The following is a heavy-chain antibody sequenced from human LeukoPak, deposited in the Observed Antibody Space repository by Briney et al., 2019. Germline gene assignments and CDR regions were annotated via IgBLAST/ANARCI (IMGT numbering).Heavy chain of an antibody. CDR1: GGSISSGGYY. J-gene: IGHJ5*02. D-gene: IGHD3-10*01. CDR2: IYYSGST. CDR3: AIYAGSYPWFDP. V-gene: IGHV4-31*03. Sequence: PSQTLSLTCTVSGGSISSGGYYWSWIRQHPGKGLEWIGYIYYSGSTYYNPSLKSRVTISVDTSKNQFSLKLSSVTAADTALYCCAIYAGSYPWFDPWGQGTLVTVSS.